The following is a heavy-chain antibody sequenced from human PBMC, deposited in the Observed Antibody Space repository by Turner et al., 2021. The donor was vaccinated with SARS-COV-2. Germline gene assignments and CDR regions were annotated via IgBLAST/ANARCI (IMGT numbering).Heavy chain of an antibody. Sequence: QVQLQESGPGLVRPSETLSLTCTVSVGSISSKSWSWIRQSPGRGLEWIGYFYKIGSIDYNPTLRSRVTISVDTYKNQLSLNLISMTAADTAVCYCARHQGSTSGYDHGMNVWGQGTAVIVSS. CDR3: ARHQGSTSGYDHGMNV. CDR2: FYKIGSI. V-gene: IGHV4-59*08. J-gene: IGHJ6*02. CDR1: VGSISSKS. D-gene: IGHD1-1*01.